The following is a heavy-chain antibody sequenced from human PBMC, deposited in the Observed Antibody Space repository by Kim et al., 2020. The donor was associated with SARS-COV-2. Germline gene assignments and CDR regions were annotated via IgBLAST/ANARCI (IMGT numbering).Heavy chain of an antibody. D-gene: IGHD2-21*02. Sequence: GGSLRLSCAASGFTFISHWMSWVRQAPGKGLEWVANIKQDGSVQRYVDSVKGRFTISRDNAKNSLYLQMNSLRVEDTAVYYCARFCEGIDVNCYFKWGQGTLVTVSS. CDR3: ARFCEGIDVNCYFK. CDR1: GFTFISHW. V-gene: IGHV3-7*01. CDR2: IKQDGSVQ. J-gene: IGHJ4*02.